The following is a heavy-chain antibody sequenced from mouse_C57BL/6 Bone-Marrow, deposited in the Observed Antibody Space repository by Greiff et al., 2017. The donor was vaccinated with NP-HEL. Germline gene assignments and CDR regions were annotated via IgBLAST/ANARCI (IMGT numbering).Heavy chain of an antibody. CDR2: IYPYNGVS. CDR1: GFYFTDYY. CDR3: ATFSWDFDV. V-gene: IGHV1-31*01. J-gene: IGHJ1*03. Sequence: EVQLQQSGPELVKPGASVKLSCTASGFYFTDYYMHWVKQSTENILDWIGCIYPYNGVSRYAQKFQGKATITADTSSNTAYMELRSLTSEDTAVYYCATFSWDFDVWDTGTTVTVSS.